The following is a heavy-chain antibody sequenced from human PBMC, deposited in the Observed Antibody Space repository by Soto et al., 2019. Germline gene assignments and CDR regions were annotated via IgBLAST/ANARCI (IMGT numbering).Heavy chain of an antibody. CDR1: GYTFTSYV. CDR3: ARGSTSGWPADY. Sequence: ASVKVSCKASGYTFTSYVISWVRQAPGQGLEWMGWINAGNGDTDYSQKLQGRVTITRDTSASLAHMELTSLRSEDTAIYYCARGSTSGWPADYWGHGTLVTVSS. D-gene: IGHD6-19*01. V-gene: IGHV1-18*01. J-gene: IGHJ4*01. CDR2: INAGNGDT.